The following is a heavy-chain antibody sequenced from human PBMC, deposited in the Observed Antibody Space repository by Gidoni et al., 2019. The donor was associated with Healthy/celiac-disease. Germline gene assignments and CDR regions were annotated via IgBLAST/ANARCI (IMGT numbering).Heavy chain of an antibody. CDR2: IIPIFGTA. D-gene: IGHD4-17*01. Sequence: QGQLVQSGAEVKKPGSSVEVSCKASGGTFSSSAISWVRQAPGQGLEWMGGIIPIFGTANYAQKFQGRVTITADESTSTAYMELSSLRSEDTAVYYCARLVSWSGSGYGDYGDYWGQGTLVTVSS. V-gene: IGHV1-69*01. J-gene: IGHJ4*02. CDR1: GGTFSSSA. CDR3: ARLVSWSGSGYGDYGDY.